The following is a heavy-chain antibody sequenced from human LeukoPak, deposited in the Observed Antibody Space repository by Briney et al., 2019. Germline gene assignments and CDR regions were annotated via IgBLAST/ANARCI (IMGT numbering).Heavy chain of an antibody. CDR3: AKDRGLWFGELFSLDY. CDR2: ISWNSGSI. D-gene: IGHD3-10*01. V-gene: IGHV3-9*01. J-gene: IGHJ4*02. CDR1: GFTFDDYA. Sequence: GGSLRLSCAASGFTFDDYAMHWVRQAPGKGLEWVSGISWNSGSIGYADSVKGRFTISRDNAKNSLYLQMNRLRAEDTALYYCAKDRGLWFGELFSLDYWGQGTLVTVSS.